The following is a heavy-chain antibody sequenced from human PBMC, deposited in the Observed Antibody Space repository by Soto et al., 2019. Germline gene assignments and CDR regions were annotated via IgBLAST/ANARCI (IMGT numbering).Heavy chain of an antibody. CDR1: GFTFGDYA. J-gene: IGHJ4*02. CDR2: IRSKAYGGTT. CDR3: TKGYSSGWYNY. Sequence: GGSLRLSCTASGFTFGDYAMSWVRQAPGKGLEWVGFIRSKAYGGTTEYAASVKGRFTISRDDSKSIAYLQMNSLKTEDTAVYYCTKGYSSGWYNYWGQGTLVTVSS. V-gene: IGHV3-49*04. D-gene: IGHD6-19*01.